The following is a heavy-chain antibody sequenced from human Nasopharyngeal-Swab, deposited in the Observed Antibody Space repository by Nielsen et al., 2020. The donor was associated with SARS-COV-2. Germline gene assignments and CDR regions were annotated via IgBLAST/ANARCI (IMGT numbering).Heavy chain of an antibody. V-gene: IGHV1-18*01. Sequence: WVRQAPGQGLEWMGWISADNGHTTYAQKLQGRVTLTKVTPTSTAYMDLRDLRSDDTAVYYCARGYGAAFDYWGQGTLVTVSS. J-gene: IGHJ4*02. CDR2: ISADNGHT. CDR3: ARGYGAAFDY. D-gene: IGHD3-10*01.